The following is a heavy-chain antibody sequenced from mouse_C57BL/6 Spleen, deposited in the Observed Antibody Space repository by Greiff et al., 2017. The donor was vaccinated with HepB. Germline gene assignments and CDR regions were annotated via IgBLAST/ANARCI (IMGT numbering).Heavy chain of an antibody. CDR1: GYAFSSSW. Sequence: VKVVESGPELVKPGASVKISCKASGYAFSSSWMNWVKQRPGKGLEWIGRIYPGDGDTNYNGKFKGKATLTADKSSSTAYMQLSSLTSEDSAVYFCARDGSSFYYAMDYWGQGTSVTVSS. V-gene: IGHV1-82*01. CDR3: ARDGSSFYYAMDY. CDR2: IYPGDGDT. J-gene: IGHJ4*01. D-gene: IGHD1-1*01.